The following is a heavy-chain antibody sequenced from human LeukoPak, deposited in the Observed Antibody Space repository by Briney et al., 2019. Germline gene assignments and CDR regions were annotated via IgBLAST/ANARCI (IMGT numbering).Heavy chain of an antibody. CDR2: IDSGGNT. D-gene: IGHD1-26*01. CDR3: VRDDKWAFDN. J-gene: IGHJ4*02. V-gene: IGHV3-66*01. Sequence: GGSLRLSCAASGFTVSDNYMSWFRQAPGKGLEWLSVIDSGGNTIYADSVRGRFTISRDNAKNSLYLQMNSLRVEDTAVYYCVRDDKWAFDNWGQGTLVTVSS. CDR1: GFTVSDNY.